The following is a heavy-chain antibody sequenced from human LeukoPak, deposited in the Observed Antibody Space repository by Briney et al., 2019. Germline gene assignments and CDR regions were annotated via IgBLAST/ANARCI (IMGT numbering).Heavy chain of an antibody. D-gene: IGHD3-22*01. V-gene: IGHV1-69*13. Sequence: SVKVSCKASGGTFSSYAISWVRQAPGQGLEWMGGIIPIFGTANYAQKFQGRVTITADESTSTAYMELSSLRSEDTAVYYCAREAPRAYYYDSSGSYSYWGQGTPVTVSS. CDR2: IIPIFGTA. J-gene: IGHJ4*02. CDR1: GGTFSSYA. CDR3: AREAPRAYYYDSSGSYSY.